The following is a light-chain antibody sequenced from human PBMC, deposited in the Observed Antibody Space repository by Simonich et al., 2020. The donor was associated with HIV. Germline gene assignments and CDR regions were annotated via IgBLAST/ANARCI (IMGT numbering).Light chain of an antibody. CDR3: QQRSNYPIT. CDR1: QSVSSY. V-gene: IGKV3-11*01. CDR2: DAS. J-gene: IGKJ5*01. Sequence: EIVLTQSPATLSLSPGERATISCRASQSVSSYLAWYQQKPGQAPRLLIYDASNRATGIPARFSGSGSGTDFTLTISSLEPEDFAVYYCQQRSNYPITFGQGTRLEIK.